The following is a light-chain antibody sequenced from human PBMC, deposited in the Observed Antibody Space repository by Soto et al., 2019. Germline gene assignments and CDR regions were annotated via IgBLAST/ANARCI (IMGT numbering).Light chain of an antibody. Sequence: DIQMTQSPSSLSASVGDRVTISCRASQDIRNDLGWYQQKPGKAPSRLINLASSLQGGVPSRFSGSGSGTYFTLTISSLQPEDFATYYWLQHSSYPWTFGQGTKVDIK. CDR1: QDIRND. CDR3: LQHSSYPWT. CDR2: LAS. V-gene: IGKV1-17*01. J-gene: IGKJ1*01.